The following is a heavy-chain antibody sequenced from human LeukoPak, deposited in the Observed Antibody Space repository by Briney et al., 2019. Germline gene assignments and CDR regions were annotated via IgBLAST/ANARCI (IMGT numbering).Heavy chain of an antibody. Sequence: SETLSLTCTVSGGSISSYYWSWIRQPPGKGLEWIGEINHSGSTNYNPSLKSRVTISVDTSKNQFSLKLSSVTAADTAVYYCARRDFGLPPPPVDYWGQGTLVTVSS. J-gene: IGHJ4*02. CDR3: ARRDFGLPPPPVDY. CDR2: INHSGST. V-gene: IGHV4-34*01. D-gene: IGHD3/OR15-3a*01. CDR1: GGSISSYY.